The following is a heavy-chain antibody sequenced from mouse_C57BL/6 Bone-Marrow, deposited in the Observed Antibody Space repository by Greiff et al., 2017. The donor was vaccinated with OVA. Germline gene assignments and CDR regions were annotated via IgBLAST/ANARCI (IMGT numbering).Heavy chain of an antibody. CDR1: GYSITSGYY. J-gene: IGHJ3*01. CDR2: ISYDGSN. Sequence: ESGPGLVKPSQSLSLTCSVTGYSITSGYYWNWIRQFPGNNLEWMGYISYDGSNNYNPSLKNRISITRDTSKNQFFLKLNSVTTEDTATYYCARDWSFAYWGQGTLVTVSA. V-gene: IGHV3-6*01. CDR3: ARDWSFAY.